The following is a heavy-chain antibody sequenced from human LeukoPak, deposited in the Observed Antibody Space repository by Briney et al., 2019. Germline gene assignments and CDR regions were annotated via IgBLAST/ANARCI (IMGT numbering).Heavy chain of an antibody. V-gene: IGHV4-34*01. CDR2: INHSGST. CDR3: ARGVSWTGRGAFDI. CDR1: GGSFSGYY. Sequence: SETLSLTCAVYGGSFSGYYWRWIRQPPGKGLEWIGEINHSGSTNYNPSLKSRVTISVDTSKNQFSLKLSSVTAADTAVYYCARGVSWTGRGAFDIWGQGTMVTVSS. J-gene: IGHJ3*02. D-gene: IGHD1-1*01.